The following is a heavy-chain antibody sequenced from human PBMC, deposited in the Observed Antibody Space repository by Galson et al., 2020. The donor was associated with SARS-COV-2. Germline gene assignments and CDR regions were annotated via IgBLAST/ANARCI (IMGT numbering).Heavy chain of an antibody. CDR1: GGSISSSGYY. CDR3: ARVGYCSGGSCLNWFYP. D-gene: IGHD2-15*01. J-gene: IGHJ5*02. Sequence: SQTLSLTCVVSGGSISSSGYYWGWIRQPPGRRLEWIGLINYSGTTHSNSPFKSRVVVSVDTSKNQFSLNLMSVTAADTAVYFCARVGYCSGGSCLNWFYPWGQGTLVTVSS. V-gene: IGHV4-39*07. CDR2: INYSGTT.